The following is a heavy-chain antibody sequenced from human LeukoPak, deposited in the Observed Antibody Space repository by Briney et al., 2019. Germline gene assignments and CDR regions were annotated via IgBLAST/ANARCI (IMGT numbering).Heavy chain of an antibody. D-gene: IGHD3-10*01. V-gene: IGHV1-2*02. CDR2: INPNSGGT. CDR3: ARGLWFGESMDV. Sequence: ASVKVSCKASGYTFTGYYMHRVRQAPGQGLEWMGWINPNSGGTNYAQKFQGRVTMTRDTSISTAYMELSRLRSDDTAVYYCARGLWFGESMDVWGKGTTVTISS. J-gene: IGHJ6*04. CDR1: GYTFTGYY.